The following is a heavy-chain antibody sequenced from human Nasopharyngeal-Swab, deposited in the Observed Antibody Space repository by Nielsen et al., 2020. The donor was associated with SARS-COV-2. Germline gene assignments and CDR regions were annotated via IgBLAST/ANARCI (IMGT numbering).Heavy chain of an antibody. CDR1: GYSLTSYW. V-gene: IGHV5-51*01. J-gene: IGHJ5*02. Sequence: GEALKISCKGSGYSLTSYWIGWVRQMPGKGLEWMGIIYPGDSDTRYSPSFQGQVTISADKSISTAYLQWSSLKASDTAMYYCARLERFLEWSNWFDPWGQGTPVTVSS. D-gene: IGHD3-3*01. CDR3: ARLERFLEWSNWFDP. CDR2: IYPGDSDT.